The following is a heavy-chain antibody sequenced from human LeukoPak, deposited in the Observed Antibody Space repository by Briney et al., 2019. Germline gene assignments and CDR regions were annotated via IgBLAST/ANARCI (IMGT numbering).Heavy chain of an antibody. CDR2: ITSNGGST. D-gene: IGHD5-18*01. J-gene: IGHJ4*02. CDR3: VKGITAMVPFFDY. CDR1: GFTFSRYA. Sequence: GGSLRLSCSASGFTFSRYAMHWVRQAPGKGLEYVSAITSNGGSTYYADSVKGRFTISRDNSKNTLYLQMSSLRAEDTAVYHCVKGITAMVPFFDYWGQGTLVTVSS. V-gene: IGHV3-64D*06.